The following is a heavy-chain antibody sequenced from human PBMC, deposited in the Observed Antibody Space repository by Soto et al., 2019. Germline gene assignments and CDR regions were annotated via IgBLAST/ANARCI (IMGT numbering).Heavy chain of an antibody. CDR3: AAGGIVGATNR. Sequence: QMQLVQSGPEVKKPGTSVKVSCTASGFTFTSSAVQWVRQARGQRLEWIGWIVVGSGNTNYAQKFQERVTITRDMSTSTAYMELSSLRSEDTAVYYCAAGGIVGATNRWGQGTLVTVSS. J-gene: IGHJ4*02. CDR2: IVVGSGNT. D-gene: IGHD1-26*01. V-gene: IGHV1-58*01. CDR1: GFTFTSSA.